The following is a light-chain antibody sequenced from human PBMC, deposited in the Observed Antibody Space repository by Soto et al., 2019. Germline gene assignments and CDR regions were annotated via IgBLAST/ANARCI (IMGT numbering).Light chain of an antibody. Sequence: QSVLAQPASVSGSPGQSITISCTGTSSDVDGYNYVSWYQQHPGKAPKLMIYEVSNRPSGVSNRFSGSKSGHTASLTISGLQSEDEADYFCTSYTSSTTLDVFGTGTKVTVL. V-gene: IGLV2-14*01. CDR2: EVS. CDR1: SSDVDGYNY. J-gene: IGLJ1*01. CDR3: TSYTSSTTLDV.